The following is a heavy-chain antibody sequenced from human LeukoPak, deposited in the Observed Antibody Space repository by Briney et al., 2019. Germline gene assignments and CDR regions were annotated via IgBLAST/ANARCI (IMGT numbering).Heavy chain of an antibody. J-gene: IGHJ3*02. V-gene: IGHV4-39*07. CDR1: GGSISSSSYY. D-gene: IGHD2-2*01. Sequence: SETLSLTCTVSGGSISSSSYYWGWIRQPPGKGLEWIGSIYYSGSTYYNPSLKSRVTISVDTSKNQFSLKLSSVTAADTAVYYCARDHHYCSSTSCYFDAFDIWGQGTMVTVSS. CDR2: IYYSGST. CDR3: ARDHHYCSSTSCYFDAFDI.